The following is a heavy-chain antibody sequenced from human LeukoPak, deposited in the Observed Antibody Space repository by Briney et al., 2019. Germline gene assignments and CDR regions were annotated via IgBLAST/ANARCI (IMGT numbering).Heavy chain of an antibody. V-gene: IGHV3-66*01. CDR3: ARVVVAAFDAFDI. D-gene: IGHD2-15*01. Sequence: GGSLRLSGAASGFTVSSNYMSWVRQAPGKGLEWVSVIYSGGSTYYADSVKGRFTISRDNSKNTLYLQMNSLRAEDTAVYYCARVVVAAFDAFDIWGQGTMVTVSS. CDR2: IYSGGST. CDR1: GFTVSSNY. J-gene: IGHJ3*02.